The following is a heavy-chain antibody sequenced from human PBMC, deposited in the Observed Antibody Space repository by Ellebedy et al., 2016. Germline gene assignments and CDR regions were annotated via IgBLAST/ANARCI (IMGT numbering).Heavy chain of an antibody. J-gene: IGHJ6*02. CDR3: TRVADIMGTDLHYGMDV. Sequence: GGSLRLXCSASGFTFGLYAVNWFRQSPGKGLEWVGVSRSKGSGGTTEYGASVRGRFIISRDASERIAYLQMNSLKIEDTGLYYCTRVADIMGTDLHYGMDVWGRGTTVSVS. CDR2: SRSKGSGGTT. CDR1: GFTFGLYA. D-gene: IGHD2-8*01. V-gene: IGHV3-49*03.